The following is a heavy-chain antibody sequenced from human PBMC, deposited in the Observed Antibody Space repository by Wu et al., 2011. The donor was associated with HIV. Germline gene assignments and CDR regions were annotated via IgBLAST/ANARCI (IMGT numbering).Heavy chain of an antibody. D-gene: IGHD2-21*01. Sequence: QVQLVQSGAEVKKPGASVKVSCKASGYTFTGYYIHWVRQAPGQGLEWMGGIIPIFGTAKYAQKFQGRVTISADKSTSTAYIEVRSLRSEDTSVYYCAGDLGGDEDTWGQGTLVTVSS. CDR2: IIPIFGTA. CDR1: GYTFTGYY. CDR3: AGDLGGDEDT. V-gene: IGHV1-69*06. J-gene: IGHJ5*02.